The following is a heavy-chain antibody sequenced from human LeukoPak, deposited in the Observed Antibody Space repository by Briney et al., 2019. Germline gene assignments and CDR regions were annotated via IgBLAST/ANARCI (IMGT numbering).Heavy chain of an antibody. CDR2: ISGGGGTT. J-gene: IGHJ4*02. V-gene: IGHV3-23*01. CDR1: GFTFSSYA. CDR3: AKDSGPYTSGYYGH. D-gene: IGHD3-22*01. Sequence: GGSLRLSCAASGFTFSSYAMSWVRQAPGKRLEWVSAISGGGGTTYYADSVKGRFTISRDNSKNTLFLQMNSLGAEDTAVYYCAKDSGPYTSGYYGHWGQGTLVTVSS.